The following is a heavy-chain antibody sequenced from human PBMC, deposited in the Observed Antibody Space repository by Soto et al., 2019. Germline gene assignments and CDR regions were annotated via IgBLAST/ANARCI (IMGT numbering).Heavy chain of an antibody. V-gene: IGHV5-10-1*01. Sequence: GEALNLSCAGFGYPFTTFWISWVRQMPGKGLEWMGRIDPRDSYVTYSPSFEVHVTISIDKSISTAYLQWGSLKASDTAMYYCARIYCTTTCDSWFDPWGQGTLVTVSS. J-gene: IGHJ5*02. D-gene: IGHD2-2*01. CDR3: ARIYCTTTCDSWFDP. CDR1: GYPFTTFW. CDR2: IDPRDSYV.